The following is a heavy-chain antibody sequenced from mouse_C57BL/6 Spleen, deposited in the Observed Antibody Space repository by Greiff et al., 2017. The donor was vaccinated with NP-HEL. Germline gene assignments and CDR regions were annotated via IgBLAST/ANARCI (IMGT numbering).Heavy chain of an antibody. V-gene: IGHV10-3*01. CDR3: VRDHYYGSSYPYWYFDV. CDR1: GFTFNTYA. Sequence: EVHLVESGGGLVQPKGSLKLSCAASGFTFNTYAMHWVRQAPGKGLEWVARIRSKSSNYATYYADSVKDRFTISRDDSQSMLYLQMNNLKTEDTAMYYCVRDHYYGSSYPYWYFDVWGTGTTVTVSS. J-gene: IGHJ1*03. CDR2: IRSKSSNYAT. D-gene: IGHD1-1*01.